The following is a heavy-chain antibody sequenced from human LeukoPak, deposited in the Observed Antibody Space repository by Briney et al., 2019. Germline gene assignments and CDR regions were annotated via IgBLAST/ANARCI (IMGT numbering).Heavy chain of an antibody. CDR3: ARAPGYGAAYYFDY. J-gene: IGHJ4*02. CDR2: INSDGSST. D-gene: IGHD1-1*01. Sequence: GGSLRLSCAASGFTFRSYWMHWVRQAPGKGLVWVSRINSDGSSTSYADSVKGRFTISRDNSENTLYLQMNSLRAEDTAVYYCARAPGYGAAYYFDYWGQGTLVTVSS. CDR1: GFTFRSYW. V-gene: IGHV3-74*01.